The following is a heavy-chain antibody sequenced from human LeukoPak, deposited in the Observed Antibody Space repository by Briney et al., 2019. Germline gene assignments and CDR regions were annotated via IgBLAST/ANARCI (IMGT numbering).Heavy chain of an antibody. CDR3: AREYYYGSGASWYMDV. CDR1: GFTFDDYA. CDR2: ISWDGGST. J-gene: IGHJ6*03. Sequence: GGSLRLSCAASGFTFDDYAMHWVRQAPGKGLEWVSLISWDGGSTYYADSVKGRFTISRDNAKNSLYLQMNSLRAEDTAVYYCAREYYYGSGASWYMDVWGKGTTVTISS. V-gene: IGHV3-43D*03. D-gene: IGHD3-10*01.